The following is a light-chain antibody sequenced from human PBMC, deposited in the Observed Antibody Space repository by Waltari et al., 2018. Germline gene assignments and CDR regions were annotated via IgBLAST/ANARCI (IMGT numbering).Light chain of an antibody. CDR1: QSVSSN. CDR2: GAS. Sequence: EIVMTQSPATLSVSPGERATLSCRASQSVSSNLAWYQHKPGQSPRLLSYGASTRATGIPARFSGSGSGTEFTLTISSLQSEDFAVYYCQQYNNWPPNTFGQGTKLEIK. J-gene: IGKJ2*01. V-gene: IGKV3-15*01. CDR3: QQYNNWPPNT.